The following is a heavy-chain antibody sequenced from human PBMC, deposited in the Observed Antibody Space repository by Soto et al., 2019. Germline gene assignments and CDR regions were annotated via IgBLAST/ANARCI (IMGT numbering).Heavy chain of an antibody. J-gene: IGHJ6*02. CDR1: GGSISSSSYY. V-gene: IGHV4-39*01. CDR2: IYYSGST. Sequence: SETLSLTCTVSGGSISSSSYYWGWIRQPPGKGLEWIGSIYYSGSTYYNPSLKSRVTISVDTSKNQFSLKLSSVTAADTAVYYCARRVKGIGSRGSYGMDVWGQGTTVTVSS. CDR3: ARRVKGIGSRGSYGMDV. D-gene: IGHD1-26*01.